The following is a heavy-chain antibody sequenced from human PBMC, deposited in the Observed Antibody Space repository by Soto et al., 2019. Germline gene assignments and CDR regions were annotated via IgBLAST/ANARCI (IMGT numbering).Heavy chain of an antibody. CDR1: GITFGSRA. Sequence: GGSLRLSCVASGITFGSRAMSWVRQAPQKGLEWVSLIDARSNYIYYADSVKGRFTISRDNARNSLYLQMDSLRVEDTAVYYCVRENEMAGATSAFEYWGQGTPVTVSS. CDR2: IDARSNYI. CDR3: VRENEMAGATSAFEY. J-gene: IGHJ4*02. D-gene: IGHD1-26*01. V-gene: IGHV3-21*06.